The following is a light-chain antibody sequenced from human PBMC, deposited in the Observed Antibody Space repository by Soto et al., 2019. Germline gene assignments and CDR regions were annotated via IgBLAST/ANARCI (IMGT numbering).Light chain of an antibody. V-gene: IGKV3-20*01. Sequence: EIVLTQSPGTLSLSPGERATLSCRASQSVRSSFLAWYQQKPGLAPRLLIYGASSRATGIPDRFSGSGSGTDFTLTISRLEPGDFAVYYCQQYGGSPKTFGQGTKVEIK. CDR1: QSVRSSF. CDR2: GAS. CDR3: QQYGGSPKT. J-gene: IGKJ1*01.